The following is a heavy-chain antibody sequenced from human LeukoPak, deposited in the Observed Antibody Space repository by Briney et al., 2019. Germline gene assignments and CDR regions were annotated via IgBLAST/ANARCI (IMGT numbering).Heavy chain of an antibody. Sequence: SVKVSCKASGYTFTGYYMHWVRQAPGQGLEWMGGIIPIFGTANYAQKFQGRVTITADESTSTAYMELGSLRSEDTAVYYCARGSGWLGYWGQGTLVTVSS. D-gene: IGHD6-19*01. V-gene: IGHV1-69*13. J-gene: IGHJ4*02. CDR2: IIPIFGTA. CDR3: ARGSGWLGY. CDR1: GYTFTGYY.